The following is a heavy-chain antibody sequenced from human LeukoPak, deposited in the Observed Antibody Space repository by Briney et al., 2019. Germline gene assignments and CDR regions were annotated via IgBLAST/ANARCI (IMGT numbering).Heavy chain of an antibody. J-gene: IGHJ4*02. CDR2: MNPISGNT. V-gene: IGHV1-8*03. CDR3: VRGAKCSGADCDSTKEYVYYFDY. Sequence: ASVKVSCKASGGTFSNNDINWVRQATGQGLEWMGWMNPISGNTGFAQKFQGRVTITRITSISTAYMEMSSLRSDDTAVYYCVRGAKCSGADCDSTKEYVYYFDYWGQGTLVTVSS. D-gene: IGHD6-25*01. CDR1: GGTFSNND.